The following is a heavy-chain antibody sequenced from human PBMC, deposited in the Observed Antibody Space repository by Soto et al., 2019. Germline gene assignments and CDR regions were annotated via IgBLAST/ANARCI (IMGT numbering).Heavy chain of an antibody. J-gene: IGHJ6*03. Sequence: GESLKISCKGSGYSFTSYWIGWVRQMPGKGLEWMGIIYPGDSDTRYSPSFQGQVTISADKSISTAYLQWSSLKASDTAMYYCARLVVVAPYYYYYMDVWGKGTTVTVS. V-gene: IGHV5-51*01. D-gene: IGHD2-15*01. CDR2: IYPGDSDT. CDR3: ARLVVVAPYYYYYMDV. CDR1: GYSFTSYW.